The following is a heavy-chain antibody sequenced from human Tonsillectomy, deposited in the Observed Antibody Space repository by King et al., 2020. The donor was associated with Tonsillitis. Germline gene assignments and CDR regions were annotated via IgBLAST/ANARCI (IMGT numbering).Heavy chain of an antibody. D-gene: IGHD4-23*01. Sequence: VQLQESGPGLVKPSETLSLTCTVSGGSVSSGSYYWSWIRQPPGKGLEWIGYIYYSGSTNYNPSLKSRVTISVDTSKNQFSLKLSSVTAADTAVYYCAREGVTQSFDYWGQGTLVTVSS. V-gene: IGHV4-61*01. CDR3: AREGVTQSFDY. CDR2: IYYSGST. J-gene: IGHJ4*02. CDR1: GGSVSSGSYY.